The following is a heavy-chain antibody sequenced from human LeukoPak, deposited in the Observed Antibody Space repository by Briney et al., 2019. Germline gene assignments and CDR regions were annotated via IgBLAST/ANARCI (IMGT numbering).Heavy chain of an antibody. CDR1: GFTFSSYS. Sequence: GGSLRLSCAASGFTFSSYSMNWVRQAPGKGLEWVSSISSSSSYIYYADSVKGRFTISGDNAKNSLHLQMNSLRAEDTAVYYCASGGGYSGYDPFDYWGQGTLVTVSS. V-gene: IGHV3-21*01. CDR2: ISSSSSYI. J-gene: IGHJ4*02. D-gene: IGHD5-12*01. CDR3: ASGGGYSGYDPFDY.